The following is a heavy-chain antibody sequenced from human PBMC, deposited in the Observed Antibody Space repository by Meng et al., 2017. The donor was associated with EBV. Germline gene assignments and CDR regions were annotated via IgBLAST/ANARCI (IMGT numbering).Heavy chain of an antibody. Sequence: GQLVAAGSKGKHAGDPVKVSCKAYGYTFTSYGISWVRQGPGQGLEWMGWISAYNGNTNYAQKLQGRVTMNTDTSTSTDYMELRSLRSDDTAVYYCARGLDYFDYWGQGTLVTVSS. CDR3: ARGLDYFDY. CDR2: ISAYNGNT. J-gene: IGHJ4*02. V-gene: IGHV1-18*01. CDR1: GYTFTSYG.